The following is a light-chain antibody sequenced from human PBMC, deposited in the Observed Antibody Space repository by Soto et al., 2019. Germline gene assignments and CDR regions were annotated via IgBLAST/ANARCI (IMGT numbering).Light chain of an antibody. CDR1: QSISSN. V-gene: IGKV3-15*01. Sequence: EVVMTQSPATLSVSPGERATLSCWASQSISSNLAWYQQKPGQAPRLIIYGASTRATGIPARFSGSGSGTDFTLTIASLQSEDFAVYFCQQYDEWPPMYTFGQGTKLEIK. CDR2: GAS. CDR3: QQYDEWPPMYT. J-gene: IGKJ2*01.